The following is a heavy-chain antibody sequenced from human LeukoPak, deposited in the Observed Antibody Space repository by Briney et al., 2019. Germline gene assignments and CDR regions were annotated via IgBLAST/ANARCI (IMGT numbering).Heavy chain of an antibody. J-gene: IGHJ5*02. CDR3: ARDLTGSYPA. Sequence: SVRVSCKASGGTFSSYAISWVRQAPGQGLEWMGRIIPIFGTANYAQKFQGRVTITTDESTSTAYMELSSLRSEDTAVYYCARDLTGSYPAWGQGTLVTVSS. CDR1: GGTFSSYA. D-gene: IGHD2-15*01. V-gene: IGHV1-69*05. CDR2: IIPIFGTA.